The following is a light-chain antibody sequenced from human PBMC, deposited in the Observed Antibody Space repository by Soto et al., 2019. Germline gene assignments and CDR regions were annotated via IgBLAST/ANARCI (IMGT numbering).Light chain of an antibody. CDR1: QRISNF. V-gene: IGKV1-27*01. Sequence: DIQMTQSPSSLSASVGDRVTITCRASQRISNFLVWYQQKPGKVPKVLIYAASTLQSGVPSRFSGSGSGTDFTLTISSLQPEDVATYYCQKYSSAPFTFGPGTKVDIK. CDR2: AAS. CDR3: QKYSSAPFT. J-gene: IGKJ3*01.